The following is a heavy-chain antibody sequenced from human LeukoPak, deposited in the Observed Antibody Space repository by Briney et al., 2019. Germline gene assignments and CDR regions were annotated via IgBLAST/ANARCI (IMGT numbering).Heavy chain of an antibody. V-gene: IGHV4-39*07. CDR1: GGSISSGGYY. D-gene: IGHD6-13*01. CDR3: ARGPSTSYSSSWYYYYGMDV. CDR2: INHSGST. J-gene: IGHJ6*02. Sequence: SETLSLTCTVSGGSISSGGYYWSWIRQPPGKGLEWIGEINHSGSTNYNPSLKSRVTISVDTSKNQFSLKLSSVTAADTAVYYCARGPSTSYSSSWYYYYGMDVWGQGTTVTVSS.